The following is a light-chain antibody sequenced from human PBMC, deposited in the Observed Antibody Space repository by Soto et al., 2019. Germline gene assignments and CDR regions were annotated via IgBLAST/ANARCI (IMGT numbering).Light chain of an antibody. CDR3: SSYTSSSTLSV. CDR2: EVS. J-gene: IGLJ2*01. V-gene: IGLV2-14*01. CDR1: SSDVGSYDY. Sequence: QSALTQPPSASGSPGQSVTISCTGTSSDVGSYDYVSWYQQHPGKAPKLMIYEVSKRPSGVSNRFSGSKSGNTASLTISGLQAEDEADYYCSSYTSSSTLSVFGGGTKLTVL.